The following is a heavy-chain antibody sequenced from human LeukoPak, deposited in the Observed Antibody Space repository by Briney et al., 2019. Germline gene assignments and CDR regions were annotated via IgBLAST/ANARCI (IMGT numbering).Heavy chain of an antibody. V-gene: IGHV3-7*03. Sequence: PGGSLRLSCAASGFTFSSYWMSWVRQAPGKGLEGVANIKQDGSEKYYVDSVKGRFTISRDNAKNSLYLQMNSLRAEDTAVYYCARDRSTFSYYYGMDVWGKGTTVTVSS. CDR3: ARDRSTFSYYYGMDV. CDR2: IKQDGSEK. J-gene: IGHJ6*04. CDR1: GFTFSSYW.